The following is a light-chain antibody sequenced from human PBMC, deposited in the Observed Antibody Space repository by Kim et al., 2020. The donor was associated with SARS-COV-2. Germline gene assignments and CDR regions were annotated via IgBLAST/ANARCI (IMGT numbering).Light chain of an antibody. J-gene: IGLJ3*02. CDR1: SSDVGGYNN. CDR3: CSYAGSYTWV. V-gene: IGLV2-11*01. CDR2: DDS. Sequence: GQAVTISCTGTSSDVGGYNNFSWYQQHPGKAPKLMIYDDSKRPSGVPDRFSGSKSGNTASLTISGLQAEDEADYYCCSYAGSYTWVFGGGTKLTVL.